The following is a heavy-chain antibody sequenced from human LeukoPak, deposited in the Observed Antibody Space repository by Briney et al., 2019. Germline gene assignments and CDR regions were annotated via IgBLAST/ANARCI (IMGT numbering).Heavy chain of an antibody. D-gene: IGHD2-8*02. J-gene: IGHJ6*03. CDR1: GGSISSGSYY. Sequence: SETLSLTCTVSGGSISSGSYYWSWIRQPAGKGLEWIGRIYTSGSTNYNPSLKSRVTISVDTSKNQFSLKLSSVTAADTAVYYCARDYTGSYYYYYMDVWGKGTMVTVSS. CDR3: ARDYTGSYYYYYMDV. V-gene: IGHV4-61*02. CDR2: IYTSGST.